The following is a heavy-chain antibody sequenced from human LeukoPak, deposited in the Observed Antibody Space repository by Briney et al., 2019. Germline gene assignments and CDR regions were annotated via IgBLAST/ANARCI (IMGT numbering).Heavy chain of an antibody. J-gene: IGHJ4*02. CDR2: IRYDGSSK. CDR1: GFTFSSYG. CDR3: AKDGVGYYLDY. V-gene: IGHV3-30*02. Sequence: PGGSLRLSCAASGFTFSSYGMHWVRQAPGKGLEWVAFIRYDGSSKYYADSVKGRIAISRDNSKNTLYLQMNSLRAEDTAVYYCAKDGVGYYLDYWGQGTLVTVSS. D-gene: IGHD2-15*01.